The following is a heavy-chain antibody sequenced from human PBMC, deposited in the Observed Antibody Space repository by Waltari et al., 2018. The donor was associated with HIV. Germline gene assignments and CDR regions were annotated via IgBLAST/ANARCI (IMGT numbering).Heavy chain of an antibody. CDR3: AKAPLHGVDAFDI. J-gene: IGHJ3*02. Sequence: QVQLVESGGGVVQPGGSLRLSCAASGFTFSSYGMHWVRQAPGNGLEWVACIRYDGSNKYYADSVKGRFTISRDNSKNTLYLQMNSLRAEDTAVYYCAKAPLHGVDAFDIWGQGTMVTVSS. D-gene: IGHD3-10*01. V-gene: IGHV3-30*02. CDR2: IRYDGSNK. CDR1: GFTFSSYG.